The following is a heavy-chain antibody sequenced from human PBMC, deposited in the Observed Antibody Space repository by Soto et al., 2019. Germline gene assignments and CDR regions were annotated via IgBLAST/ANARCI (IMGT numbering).Heavy chain of an antibody. CDR2: INPSGGST. D-gene: IGHD6-6*01. Sequence: ASVKVSCKASGYTFTSYYMHWVRQAPGQGLEWMGIINPSGGSTSYAQKFQGRVTMTRDTSTSTVYMELSSLRSEDTAVYYCATVSREYSSSSHYYYYYYMDVWGKGTTVTVSS. CDR1: GYTFTSYY. V-gene: IGHV1-46*03. J-gene: IGHJ6*03. CDR3: ATVSREYSSSSHYYYYYYMDV.